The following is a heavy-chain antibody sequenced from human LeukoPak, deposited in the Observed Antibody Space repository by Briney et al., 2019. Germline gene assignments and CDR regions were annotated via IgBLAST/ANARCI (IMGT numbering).Heavy chain of an antibody. CDR3: AGEDSSSYDPDY. D-gene: IGHD6-13*01. Sequence: GGSLRLSCAASGFIFSSYWMHWVRQAPGKGLVWVSGINSDGSSTSYADSVKGRFTISRDNAKNTLYLQMNSLRAEDTAVYYCAGEDSSSYDPDYWGQGTLVTVSS. J-gene: IGHJ4*02. CDR1: GFIFSSYW. V-gene: IGHV3-74*01. CDR2: INSDGSST.